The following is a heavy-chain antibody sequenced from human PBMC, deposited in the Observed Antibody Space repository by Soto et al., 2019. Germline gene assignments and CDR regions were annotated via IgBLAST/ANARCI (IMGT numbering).Heavy chain of an antibody. D-gene: IGHD5-12*01. CDR2: INPSGGST. V-gene: IGHV1-46*01. CDR1: GYTFTSYY. CDR3: ASVGGYSGYDFVGGDYYYYYGMDV. J-gene: IGHJ6*02. Sequence: GASVKVSCKASGYTFTSYYMHWVRQAPGQGLEWMGIINPSGGSTSYAQKFQGRVTMTRDTSTSTVYMELSSLRSEDTAVYYCASVGGYSGYDFVGGDYYYYYGMDVWGQGTTVTVS.